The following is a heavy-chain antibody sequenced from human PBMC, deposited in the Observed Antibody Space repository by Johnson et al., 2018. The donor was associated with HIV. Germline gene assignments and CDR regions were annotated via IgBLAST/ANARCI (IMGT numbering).Heavy chain of an antibody. J-gene: IGHJ3*02. CDR3: ARGRTGTKYDAFDI. Sequence: EVLLLESGGGLVQPGGSLRLSCAASGFTFSSYAMSWVRQAPGKGLEWVSAISGSGGSTYYADSVKGRFTISRDNAKNSLYLQMNSLRAEDTAVYYCARGRTGTKYDAFDIWGQGTMVTVSS. V-gene: IGHV3-23*01. CDR1: GFTFSSYA. D-gene: IGHD1-7*01. CDR2: ISGSGGST.